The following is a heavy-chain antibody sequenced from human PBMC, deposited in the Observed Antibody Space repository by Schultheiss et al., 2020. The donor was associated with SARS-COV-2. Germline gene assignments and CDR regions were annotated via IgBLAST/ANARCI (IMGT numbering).Heavy chain of an antibody. CDR2: IIPILGIA. CDR3: ARSYCSGGSCYGLAYYYYYGMDV. Sequence: SVKVSCKASGYTFTSYGISWVRQAPGQGLEWMGRIIPILGIANYAQKFQGRVTITADKSTSTAYMELSSLRSEDTAVYYCARSYCSGGSCYGLAYYYYYGMDVWGQGTTVTVSS. CDR1: GYTFTSYG. D-gene: IGHD2-15*01. J-gene: IGHJ6*02. V-gene: IGHV1-69*04.